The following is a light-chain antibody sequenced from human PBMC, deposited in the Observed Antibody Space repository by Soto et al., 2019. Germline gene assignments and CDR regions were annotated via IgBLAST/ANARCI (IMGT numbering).Light chain of an antibody. Sequence: DIQMTQSPSTLSASVGDRVTITCRASQSFSGTLAWYQQKPGKAPKLLIYDASSLERGVPSRFRGSGSVTDFTLTISRLEPEDFAVYYCQQYGSSLLTFGGGTKVDIK. CDR2: DAS. CDR1: QSFSGT. V-gene: IGKV1-5*01. J-gene: IGKJ4*01. CDR3: QQYGSSLLT.